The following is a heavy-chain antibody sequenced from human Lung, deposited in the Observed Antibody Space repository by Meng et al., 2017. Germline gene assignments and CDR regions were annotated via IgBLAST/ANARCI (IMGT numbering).Heavy chain of an antibody. J-gene: IGHJ4*02. V-gene: IGHV3-21*01. CDR1: GFTFSSYS. CDR3: ARGRVVVSATPSHY. CDR2: ISSIPT. D-gene: IGHD2-15*01. Sequence: EVQLVESGGGLVKPGGSLRLSCAASGFTFSSYSMNWVRQAPGKGLEWVSSISSIPTYADSVKGRFTISRDNAENSLYLQMNSLRVEDTAVYFCARGRVVVSATPSHYWGQGTLVTVSS.